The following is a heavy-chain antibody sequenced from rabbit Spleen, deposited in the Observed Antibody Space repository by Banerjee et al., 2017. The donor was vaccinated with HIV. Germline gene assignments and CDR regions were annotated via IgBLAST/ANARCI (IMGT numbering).Heavy chain of an antibody. CDR2: IDPVFGTT. CDR3: AREKSGIVGYDL. D-gene: IGHD6-1*01. Sequence: VKPVASLTLTCTASGFSFSSSDWIYWVRQAPGKGLGWIGYIDPVFGTTYYASWAKGRFTISKTSSTTVTLQMTSLTVADTATYFCAREKSGIVGYDLWGPGTLVTVS. V-gene: IGHV1S45*01. CDR1: GFSFSSSDW. J-gene: IGHJ4*01.